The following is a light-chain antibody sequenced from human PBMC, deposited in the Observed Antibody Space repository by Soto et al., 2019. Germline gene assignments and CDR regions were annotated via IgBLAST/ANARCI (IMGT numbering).Light chain of an antibody. CDR2: NAS. V-gene: IGKV3-11*01. J-gene: IGKJ4*01. CDR1: QSVGTY. CDR3: HQRSNWPRT. Sequence: EIVLTQFPPTLSLFPGERATLSCRASQSVGTYLAWYQQKPGQAPRLLISNASNRATGIPARFSGSGSGTDFTFTISSLEAEDFAVYYCHQRSNWPRTFGGGTKGEIK.